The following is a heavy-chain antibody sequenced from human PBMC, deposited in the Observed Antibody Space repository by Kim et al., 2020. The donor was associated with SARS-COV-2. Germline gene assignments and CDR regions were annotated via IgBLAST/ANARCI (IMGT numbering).Heavy chain of an antibody. CDR3: ARDTAAAMDV. J-gene: IGHJ6*02. V-gene: IGHV3-72*01. Sequence: TTYAPSVKGRFIVSREKSVNSLYLQMNSLTIEDTAVYYCARDTAAAMDVWGQGTSVTVSS. D-gene: IGHD6-25*01. CDR2: T.